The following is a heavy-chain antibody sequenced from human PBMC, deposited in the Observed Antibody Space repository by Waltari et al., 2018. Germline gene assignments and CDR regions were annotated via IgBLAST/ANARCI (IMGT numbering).Heavy chain of an antibody. D-gene: IGHD4-17*01. CDR1: GFPFSSYA. CDR3: ARDNGDYDFDY. J-gene: IGHJ4*02. CDR2: ISYDGSNK. Sequence: QVQLVESGGGVVQPGRSLRLSCAASGFPFSSYAMPWVRQAPGKGLEWVAVISYDGSNKYYADSVKGRFTISRDNSKNTLYLQMNSLRAEDTAVYYCARDNGDYDFDYWGQGTLVTVSS. V-gene: IGHV3-30-3*01.